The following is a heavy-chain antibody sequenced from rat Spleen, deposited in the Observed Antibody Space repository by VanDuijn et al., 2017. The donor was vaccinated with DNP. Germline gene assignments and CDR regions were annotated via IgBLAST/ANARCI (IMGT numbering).Heavy chain of an antibody. Sequence: EVQLVESGGGSVQPGRSLKLSCAASGFTFSDYYMAWVRQAPTKGLEWVAYTNYAGGSTYYGDSVKGRFTISRDNAKSTLYLQMNSLRSEDMATYYCSRYYGSYRALDAWGQGTSVTVSS. D-gene: IGHD1-3*01. CDR2: TNYAGGST. CDR1: GFTFSDYY. CDR3: SRYYGSYRALDA. V-gene: IGHV5-22*01. J-gene: IGHJ4*01.